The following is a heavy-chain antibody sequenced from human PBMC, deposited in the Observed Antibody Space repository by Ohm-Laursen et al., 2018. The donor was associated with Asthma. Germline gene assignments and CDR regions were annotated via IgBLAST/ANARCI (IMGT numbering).Heavy chain of an antibody. CDR1: GYTFTSYG. CDR3: AREVHYYDSSGYSVPFDY. J-gene: IGHJ4*02. V-gene: IGHV1-18*04. CDR2: ISAYNGNT. D-gene: IGHD3-22*01. Sequence: SSVKVSCKASGYTFTSYGISWVRQAPGQGLEWMGWISAYNGNTNYAQKLQGRVTMTTDTSTSTAYIELRSLRSDDTAVYYCAREVHYYDSSGYSVPFDYWGQGTLVTVSA.